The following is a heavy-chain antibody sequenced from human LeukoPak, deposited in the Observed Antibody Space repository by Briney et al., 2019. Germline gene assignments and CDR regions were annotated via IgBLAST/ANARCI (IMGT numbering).Heavy chain of an antibody. D-gene: IGHD2-15*01. CDR1: GGSISSYY. CDR2: TYTSGST. J-gene: IGHJ6*03. V-gene: IGHV4-4*07. CDR3: AGAVASYYYYYMDV. Sequence: KPSETLSLTCTVSGGSISSYYWSWIRQPAGKGLEWIGRTYTSGSTNYNPSLKSRVTMSVDTSKNQFSLKLSSVTAADTAVYYCAGAVASYYYYYMDVWGKGTTVTVSS.